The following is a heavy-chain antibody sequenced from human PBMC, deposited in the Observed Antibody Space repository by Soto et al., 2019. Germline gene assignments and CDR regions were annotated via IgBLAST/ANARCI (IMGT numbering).Heavy chain of an antibody. Sequence: QVQLVESGGGVVQPGRSLRLSCAASGFTFGDYGMHWVRQAPGKGLEWVATIWYDGRSEYYADSVKGRFTISRDNSKNTLYLQMNSLRADDTAVYYCARDQRGWLQLYYFDYWGQGTLVTVSS. CDR3: ARDQRGWLQLYYFDY. V-gene: IGHV3-33*01. CDR1: GFTFGDYG. J-gene: IGHJ4*02. D-gene: IGHD5-12*01. CDR2: IWYDGRSE.